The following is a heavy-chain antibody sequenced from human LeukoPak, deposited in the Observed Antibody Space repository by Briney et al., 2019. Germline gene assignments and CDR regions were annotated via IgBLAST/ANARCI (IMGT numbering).Heavy chain of an antibody. CDR1: GGTFSSYA. V-gene: IGHV1-69*13. CDR2: IIPIFGAA. Sequence: GASVKVSCKASGGTFSSYAISWVRQAPGQGLEWMGGIIPIFGAANYAQKFQGRVTITADESTSTAYMELSSLRSEDTAVYYCAFPSGGDYGGNSGYDYWGQGTLVTVSS. CDR3: AFPSGGDYGGNSGYDY. D-gene: IGHD4-23*01. J-gene: IGHJ4*02.